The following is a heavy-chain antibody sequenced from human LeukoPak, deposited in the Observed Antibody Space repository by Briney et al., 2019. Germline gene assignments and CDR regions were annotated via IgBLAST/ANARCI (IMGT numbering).Heavy chain of an antibody. CDR3: ASEDSGSLDY. Sequence: ASVKVSCTASGYTFTSYGISWVRQAPGQGLEWMGWISAYNGNTNYAQKLQGRVTMTTDTSTSTAYMELRSLRSDDAAVYYCASEDSGSLDYWGQGTLDTVSS. J-gene: IGHJ4*02. V-gene: IGHV1-18*01. D-gene: IGHD1-26*01. CDR2: ISAYNGNT. CDR1: GYTFTSYG.